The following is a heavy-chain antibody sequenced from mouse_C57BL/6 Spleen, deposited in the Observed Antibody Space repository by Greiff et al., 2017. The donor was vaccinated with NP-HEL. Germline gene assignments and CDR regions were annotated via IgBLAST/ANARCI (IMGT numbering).Heavy chain of an antibody. CDR1: GYAFSSSW. Sequence: QVQLKQSGPELVKPGASVKISCKASGYAFSSSWMNWVKQRPGKGLEWIGRIYPGDGDTNYNGKFKGKATLTADKSSSTAYMQLSSLTSEDSAVYFCARMVNPMMDDWGQGTSVTVSS. D-gene: IGHD2-2*01. V-gene: IGHV1-82*01. J-gene: IGHJ4*01. CDR3: ARMVNPMMDD. CDR2: IYPGDGDT.